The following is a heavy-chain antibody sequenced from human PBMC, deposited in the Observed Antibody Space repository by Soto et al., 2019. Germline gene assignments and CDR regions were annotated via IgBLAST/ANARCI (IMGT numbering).Heavy chain of an antibody. CDR2: INGDGTIN. Sequence: EVQLVESGGVSVQPGGSLRLSCSASGFTFSRYWMHWVRQVPGKGLQWVSHINGDGTINNYADSVSGRFTISRDNVNSTLYLQMICLRVDDPSVDYCAIETSLSSGLTDYWGQGTLVTVSS. CDR1: GFTFSRYW. J-gene: IGHJ4*02. CDR3: AIETSLSSGLTDY. D-gene: IGHD3-22*01. V-gene: IGHV3-74*01.